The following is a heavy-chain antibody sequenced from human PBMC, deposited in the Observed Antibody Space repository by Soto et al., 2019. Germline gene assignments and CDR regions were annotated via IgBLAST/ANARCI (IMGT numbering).Heavy chain of an antibody. Sequence: SETLSLTCTVSGGSISSSSYYWGWIRQPPGKGLEWIGSIYYSGSTNYNPSLKSRVTISVDTSKNQFSLKLSSVTAADTAVYYCARHGGYCSGGSCYLIGWFDPWGQGTLVTVSS. CDR1: GGSISSSSYY. J-gene: IGHJ5*02. CDR2: IYYSGST. CDR3: ARHGGYCSGGSCYLIGWFDP. V-gene: IGHV4-39*01. D-gene: IGHD2-15*01.